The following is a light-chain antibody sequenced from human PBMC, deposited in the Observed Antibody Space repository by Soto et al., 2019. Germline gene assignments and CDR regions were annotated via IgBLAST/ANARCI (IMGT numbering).Light chain of an antibody. V-gene: IGKV1-5*01. Sequence: DIQMTQSPSTLSASVGDRVTITCRASQRISTWLAWYQQKPGKAPKLLIYDASSLETGVPSRFSGSGSGTEFTLTISSLHPDDFATYYCQQYNSYSWTFGQGTKVAIK. J-gene: IGKJ1*01. CDR1: QRISTW. CDR2: DAS. CDR3: QQYNSYSWT.